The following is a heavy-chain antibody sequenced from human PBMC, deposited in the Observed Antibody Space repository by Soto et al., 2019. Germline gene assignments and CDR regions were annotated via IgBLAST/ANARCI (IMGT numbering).Heavy chain of an antibody. D-gene: IGHD1-26*01. V-gene: IGHV3-21*01. J-gene: IGHJ4*02. CDR3: ATNGGARRRVY. CDR1: GFTFSRYS. CDR2: ISSSSSYI. Sequence: GGSLRLSCAASGFTFSRYSMNWVRQAPRKGLEWVSSISSSSSYIYYADSVKGRFTISRDNAKNSLYLQMNSLRAEDTAVYYCATNGGARRRVYWGQGTLVTVSS.